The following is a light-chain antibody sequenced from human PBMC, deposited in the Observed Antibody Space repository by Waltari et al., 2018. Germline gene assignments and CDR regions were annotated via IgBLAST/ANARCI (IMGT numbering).Light chain of an antibody. Sequence: DIVMTQSPDSLAVSLGERATINCKSSQSVLYSSNNKNYLTWYQKKPGQPPKLLIHWASTRESGVPDRFSGSGSGTDFTLTISSLQAEDVAVYYCQQYYNTPFTFGPGTKVDVK. J-gene: IGKJ3*01. CDR2: WAS. CDR3: QQYYNTPFT. CDR1: QSVLYSSNNKNY. V-gene: IGKV4-1*01.